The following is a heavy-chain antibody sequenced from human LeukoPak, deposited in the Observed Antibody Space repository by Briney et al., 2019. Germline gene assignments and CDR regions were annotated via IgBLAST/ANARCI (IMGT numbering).Heavy chain of an antibody. J-gene: IGHJ6*03. Sequence: PSATLSLTCTVSGGSISRYYWTWIRQPPGKGLEWIGYIYYSGSTNYNPSLKSRVTISVDTSKNQFSLKLISVTGADTAVYYCARNNWNYYYMDVWGKGTTVTVSS. D-gene: IGHD1-20*01. V-gene: IGHV4-59*01. CDR2: IYYSGST. CDR1: GGSISRYY. CDR3: ARNNWNYYYMDV.